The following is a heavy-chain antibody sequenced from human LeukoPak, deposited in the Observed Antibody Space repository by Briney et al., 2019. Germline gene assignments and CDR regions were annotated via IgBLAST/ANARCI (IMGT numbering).Heavy chain of an antibody. D-gene: IGHD1-26*01. V-gene: IGHV3-66*01. CDR3: AKEIGGRSGKNVFDY. CDR1: GFTVTSSY. J-gene: IGHJ4*02. Sequence: GGSLRLSCAASGFTVTSSYMTWVRQAQGKGLEWVSILYRGGSTKYADSVRGRFIISRDDSKNTLYLQMNSLRAEDTAVYYCAKEIGGRSGKNVFDYWGQGTLVTVSS. CDR2: LYRGGST.